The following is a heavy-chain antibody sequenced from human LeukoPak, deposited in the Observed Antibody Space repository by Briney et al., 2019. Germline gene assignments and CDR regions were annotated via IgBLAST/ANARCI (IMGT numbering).Heavy chain of an antibody. J-gene: IGHJ4*02. CDR1: GYTFTNYG. CDR3: ARVRSYGDYSDY. Sequence: ASVKVSCKASGYTFTNYGVTWVRQAPGQGQKWMGWISAYYGNTNYEQKFQGRISMTIDTSTTTAYMELRSLRSDDTAIYYCARVRSYGDYSDYWGQGTLVTVAS. CDR2: ISAYYGNT. D-gene: IGHD4-17*01. V-gene: IGHV1-18*04.